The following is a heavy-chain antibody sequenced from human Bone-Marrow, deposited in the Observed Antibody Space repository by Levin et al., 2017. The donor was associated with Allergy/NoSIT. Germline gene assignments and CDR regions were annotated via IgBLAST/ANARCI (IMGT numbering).Heavy chain of an antibody. J-gene: IGHJ4*02. CDR1: GGSISGYY. CDR2: IYYTGST. D-gene: IGHD6-19*01. Sequence: NPSETLSLTCTVSGGSISGYYWSCIRQPPGKGLEWIGYIYYTGSTSYNPSLKSRVTISVDTSKNQFSLKLSSVTAADTVVYYCARGGGSSGGGGFDYWGQGTLVTVSS. V-gene: IGHV4-59*01. CDR3: ARGGGSSGGGGFDY.